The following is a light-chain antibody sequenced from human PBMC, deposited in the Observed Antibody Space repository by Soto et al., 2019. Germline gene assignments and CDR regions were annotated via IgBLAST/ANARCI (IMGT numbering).Light chain of an antibody. V-gene: IGKV3-15*01. CDR3: QRYNNWPYT. CDR1: QSVGSN. J-gene: IGKJ2*01. CDR2: GAS. Sequence: EIVVTQSPATLSVSPGERATLSCRASQSVGSNLAWYQQKPGQAPRLLIYGASTRATGIPARFTGSGSGTEFTLTINSLQSEDFAVYYCQRYNNWPYTFGQGTKLEIK.